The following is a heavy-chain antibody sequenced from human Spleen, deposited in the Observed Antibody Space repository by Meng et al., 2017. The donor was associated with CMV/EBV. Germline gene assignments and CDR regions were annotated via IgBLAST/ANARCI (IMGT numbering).Heavy chain of an antibody. Sequence: SETLSLTCAVYGGSFSGYYWSWIRQPPGKGLEWNGEINHSGSTNYNPYPKSRVTISVDTSKNQFSLKLSPVTAADTAVYYCARCPPARSPAAALGAFDIWGQGTMVTVSS. V-gene: IGHV4-34*01. CDR3: ARCPPARSPAAALGAFDI. CDR2: INHSGST. D-gene: IGHD2-2*01. CDR1: GGSFSGYY. J-gene: IGHJ3*02.